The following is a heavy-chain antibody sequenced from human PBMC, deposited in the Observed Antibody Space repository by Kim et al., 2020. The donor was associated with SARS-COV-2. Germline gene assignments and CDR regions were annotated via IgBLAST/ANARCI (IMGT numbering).Heavy chain of an antibody. D-gene: IGHD2-15*01. CDR3: ARGSQGGKTFDY. V-gene: IGHV1-46*01. Sequence: SYATTIQGRVPMTRDTSTSTAYMALSSLSSEDTAVYYGARGSQGGKTFDYWGQGTLVTVSS. J-gene: IGHJ4*02.